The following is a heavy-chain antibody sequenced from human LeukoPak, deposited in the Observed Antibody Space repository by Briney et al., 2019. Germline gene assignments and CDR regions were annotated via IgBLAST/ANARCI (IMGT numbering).Heavy chain of an antibody. CDR2: ISGSGGST. D-gene: IGHD3-3*01. V-gene: IGHV3-23*01. Sequence: KPGGSLRLSCAASGFTFSSYAMSWVRQAPGKGLEWVSAISGSGGSTYYADSVKGRFTISRDNSKNTLYLQMNSLRAEDTAVYYCARKSPIFGVVIPLFDYWGQGTLVSVSS. CDR1: GFTFSSYA. CDR3: ARKSPIFGVVIPLFDY. J-gene: IGHJ4*02.